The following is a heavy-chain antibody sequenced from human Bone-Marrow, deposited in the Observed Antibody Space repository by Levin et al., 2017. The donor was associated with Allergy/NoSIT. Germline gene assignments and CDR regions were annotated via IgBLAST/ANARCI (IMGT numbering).Heavy chain of an antibody. CDR3: ARLDGYSFDY. J-gene: IGHJ4*02. V-gene: IGHV4-31*03. Sequence: SETLSLTCTVSGGSISSSGYHWTWLRQYPNKGLEWIGYISYRGSTYFNPSLKSRLTMSIDTSEQHFSLNLTSVSAADTAIYYCARLDGYSFDYWGQGALVTVSS. CDR1: GGSISSSGYH. D-gene: IGHD1-1*01. CDR2: ISYRGST.